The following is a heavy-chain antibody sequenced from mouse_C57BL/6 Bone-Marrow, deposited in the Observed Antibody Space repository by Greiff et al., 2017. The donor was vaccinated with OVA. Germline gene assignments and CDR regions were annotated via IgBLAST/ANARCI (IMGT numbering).Heavy chain of an antibody. CDR2: ISSGSSTI. Sequence: EVKLEESGGGLVKPGGSLKLSCAASGFTFSDYGMHWVRQAPEKGLEWVAYISSGSSTIYYADTVKGRFTIARDNAKITLFLQMTSLRSEDTAMYYCARKAWFAYWGQGTLVTVSA. J-gene: IGHJ3*01. CDR3: ARKAWFAY. V-gene: IGHV5-17*01. CDR1: GFTFSDYG.